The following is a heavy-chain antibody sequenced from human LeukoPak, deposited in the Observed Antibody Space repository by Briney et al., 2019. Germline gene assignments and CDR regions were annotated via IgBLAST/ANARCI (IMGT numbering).Heavy chain of an antibody. CDR2: IDPSDSYN. J-gene: IGHJ4*02. CDR1: GYRFTTYW. Sequence: GEALRISFKGSGYRFTTYWISWVRPMPGKGGEWMGRIDPSDSYNNYSPSFEGHVTISADKSITTAYLQWSSLKASDTAMYYCARHGCSGGKCYNDFDYWGQGTLVTVSS. D-gene: IGHD2-15*01. CDR3: ARHGCSGGKCYNDFDY. V-gene: IGHV5-10-1*01.